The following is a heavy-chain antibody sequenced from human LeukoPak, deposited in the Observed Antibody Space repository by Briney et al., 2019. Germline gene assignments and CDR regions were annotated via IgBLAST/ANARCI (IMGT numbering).Heavy chain of an antibody. V-gene: IGHV1-2*04. Sequence: ASVTVSCTASGYTFTGYYMHWVRQAPGQGLEWMGWINPNSGGTNYAQKFQGWVTMTRDTSISTAYMELSRLRSDDTAVYYCARGGTIFGVVIMSYGMDVWGQGTTVTVSS. D-gene: IGHD3-3*01. CDR2: INPNSGGT. J-gene: IGHJ6*02. CDR3: ARGGTIFGVVIMSYGMDV. CDR1: GYTFTGYY.